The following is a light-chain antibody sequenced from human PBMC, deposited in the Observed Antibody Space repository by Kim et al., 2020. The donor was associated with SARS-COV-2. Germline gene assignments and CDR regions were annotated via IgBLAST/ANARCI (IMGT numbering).Light chain of an antibody. CDR1: RSVSSH. J-gene: IGKJ4*01. Sequence: EIVMTQSPATLSVSPGERATLSCRASRSVSSHLAWYQQKPGQGPRLLIYGASTRATGVPDRFSGSGSGTDFTLTISSLHSEDFAVYYCQQYVNWSFTFGGGTKVDIK. V-gene: IGKV3-15*01. CDR3: QQYVNWSFT. CDR2: GAS.